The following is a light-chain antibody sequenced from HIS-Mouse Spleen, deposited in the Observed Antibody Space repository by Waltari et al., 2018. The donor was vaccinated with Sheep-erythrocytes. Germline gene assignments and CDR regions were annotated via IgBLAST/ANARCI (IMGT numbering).Light chain of an antibody. J-gene: IGLJ2*01. CDR1: KWGDKY. CDR3: QAWDSSTVV. Sequence: SYELTQPPSVSVSPGQTASITCSGDKWGDKYACWYQQKPGQSPVLVIYQDSKRPSGIPERFSGSNSGNTATLTISGTRAMDEADYYCQAWDSSTVVFGGGTKLTVL. V-gene: IGLV3-1*01. CDR2: QDS.